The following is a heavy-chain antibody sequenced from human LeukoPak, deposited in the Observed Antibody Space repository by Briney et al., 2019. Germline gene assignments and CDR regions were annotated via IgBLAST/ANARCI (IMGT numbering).Heavy chain of an antibody. CDR3: ARRPYRSGWWKPTSDTNWFDP. J-gene: IGHJ5*02. D-gene: IGHD6-19*01. CDR2: INHSGST. Sequence: PSETLSLTCAVYGGSFSGYYWSWIRQPPGKGLEWIGEINHSGSTDYNPSLQSRVTISVDTSKNQFSLKLSSVTAADTAVYYCARRPYRSGWWKPTSDTNWFDPWGQGTLVTVSS. V-gene: IGHV4-34*01. CDR1: GGSFSGYY.